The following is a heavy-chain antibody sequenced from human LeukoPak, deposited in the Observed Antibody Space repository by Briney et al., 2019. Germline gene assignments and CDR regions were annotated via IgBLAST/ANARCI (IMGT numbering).Heavy chain of an antibody. CDR2: IYYSGST. Sequence: SETLSLTCTVSGGSISSGDYYWSWIRQPPGKGLEWIGYIYYSGSTYYNPSLKSRVTISVDTSKNQFSLKLSSVTAADTAVYYCAREYRGDGYNYFGLWGRGTLVTVSS. CDR1: GGSISSGDYY. J-gene: IGHJ2*01. CDR3: AREYRGDGYNYFGL. D-gene: IGHD5-24*01. V-gene: IGHV4-30-4*01.